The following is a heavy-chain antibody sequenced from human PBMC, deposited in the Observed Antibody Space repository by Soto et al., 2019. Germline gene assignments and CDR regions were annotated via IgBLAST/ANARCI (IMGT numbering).Heavy chain of an antibody. CDR1: GFTFSGST. J-gene: IGHJ4*02. Sequence: GGSLRLSCAASGFTFSGSTIHWVRQTSGKGLEWVGRIPSKTNTYATAYAASVKGRFTISRDDSKNTAYLQMNSLKTEDTAVYYCTRQHLDIPVASAIDYWGQGTLVTVSS. CDR2: IPSKTNTYAT. V-gene: IGHV3-73*01. D-gene: IGHD6-19*01. CDR3: TRQHLDIPVASAIDY.